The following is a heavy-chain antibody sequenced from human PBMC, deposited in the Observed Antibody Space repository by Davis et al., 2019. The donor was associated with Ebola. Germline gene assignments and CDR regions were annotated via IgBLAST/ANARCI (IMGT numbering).Heavy chain of an antibody. CDR3: AKVGYSYGRQNYYYYGMDV. CDR1: GFTFSSYA. J-gene: IGHJ6*02. Sequence: PGGSLRLSCAASGFTFSSYAMSWVRQAPGKGLEWVSAISGSGGSTYYADSVKGRFTISRDNSKNTLYLQMNSLRAEDTAVYYCAKVGYSYGRQNYYYYGMDVWGQGTTVTVSS. CDR2: ISGSGGST. D-gene: IGHD5-18*01. V-gene: IGHV3-23*01.